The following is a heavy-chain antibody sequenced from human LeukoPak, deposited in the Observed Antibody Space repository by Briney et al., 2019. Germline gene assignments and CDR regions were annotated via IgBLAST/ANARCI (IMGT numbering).Heavy chain of an antibody. D-gene: IGHD6-13*01. V-gene: IGHV3-48*03. J-gene: IGHJ3*02. CDR3: ARENQQLDAFDI. CDR2: ISSSGSTI. Sequence: GGSLRLSCAATGFTFSRSEMNWVRQAPGKGLEWVSYISSSGSTIFHADSVKGRFTISRDNAKDSLYLQMISLRAEDTAVYYCARENQQLDAFDIWGQGTMVTVSS. CDR1: GFTFSRSE.